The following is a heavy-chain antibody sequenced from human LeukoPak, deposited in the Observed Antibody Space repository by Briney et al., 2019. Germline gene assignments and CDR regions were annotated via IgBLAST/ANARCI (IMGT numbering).Heavy chain of an antibody. Sequence: PGGSLRLSCAASGFTFSDYNMRWIRQAPGKGLEWVSSISRSGSTKYYADSVKGRFTISRDNSKNTLYLQMNSLRVEDTAVYYCAKAYTVLTSSDTIDYWGQGTLVTVSS. CDR2: ISRSGSTK. CDR3: AKAYTVLTSSDTIDY. J-gene: IGHJ4*02. V-gene: IGHV3-11*04. CDR1: GFTFSDYN. D-gene: IGHD2-2*01.